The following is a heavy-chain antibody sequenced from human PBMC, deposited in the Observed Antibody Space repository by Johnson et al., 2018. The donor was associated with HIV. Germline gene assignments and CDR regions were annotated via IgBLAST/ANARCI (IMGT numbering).Heavy chain of an antibody. J-gene: IGHJ3*02. V-gene: IGHV3-30-3*02. D-gene: IGHD2-2*01. Sequence: QVQLVGSGGGVVQPGRSLRLSCAASGFTFSSYAMHWVRQAPGKGLEWVAVISYDGSNKYYADSVKGRFTISRDNSKNTLYLQMNSLRAEDTAVYYCAKTAAADAFDIWGQGTMVTVSS. CDR3: AKTAAADAFDI. CDR1: GFTFSSYA. CDR2: ISYDGSNK.